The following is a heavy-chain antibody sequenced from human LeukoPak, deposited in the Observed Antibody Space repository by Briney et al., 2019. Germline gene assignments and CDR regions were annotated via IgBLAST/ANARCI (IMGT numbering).Heavy chain of an antibody. CDR1: GGSISSSSYY. V-gene: IGHV4-39*07. J-gene: IGHJ4*02. CDR3: ARGWNDVDYFDY. D-gene: IGHD1-1*01. CDR2: IYYSGST. Sequence: SETLSLTCTVSGGSISSSSYYWGWIRQPPGKGLEWIGSIYYSGSTYYNPSLKSRVTISVDTSKNQFSLKLSSVTAADTAVYYCARGWNDVDYFDYWGQGTLVTVSS.